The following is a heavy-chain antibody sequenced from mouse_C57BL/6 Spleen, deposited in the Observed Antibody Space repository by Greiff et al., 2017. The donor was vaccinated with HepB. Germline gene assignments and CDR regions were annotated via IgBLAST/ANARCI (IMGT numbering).Heavy chain of an antibody. Sequence: EVQLQQSGPELVKPGASVKISCKASGYSFTGYYMNWVKQSPEKSLEWIGEINPSTGGTTYNQKVKAKATLTVDKSSSTAFMQLKSLTSEDSAVYYCARLGIYYDYDEMLMDYWGQGTSVTVSS. CDR3: ARLGIYYDYDEMLMDY. CDR2: INPSTGGT. CDR1: GYSFTGYY. J-gene: IGHJ4*01. V-gene: IGHV1-42*01. D-gene: IGHD2-4*01.